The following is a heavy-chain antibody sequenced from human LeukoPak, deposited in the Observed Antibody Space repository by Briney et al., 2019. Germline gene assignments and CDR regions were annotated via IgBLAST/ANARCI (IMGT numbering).Heavy chain of an antibody. CDR3: AKDPRVGSRVATPCH. CDR2: ISGSGGST. CDR1: GFTFSSYA. V-gene: IGHV3-23*01. J-gene: IGHJ4*02. D-gene: IGHD5-24*01. Sequence: GGSLRLSCAASGFTFSSYAMSWVRQAPGKGLEWVSAISGSGGSTYYADSVKGRFTISRDNSKSTLFLQMSSLRAEDTAVYYCAKDPRVGSRVATPCHWGQGTLVTVSS.